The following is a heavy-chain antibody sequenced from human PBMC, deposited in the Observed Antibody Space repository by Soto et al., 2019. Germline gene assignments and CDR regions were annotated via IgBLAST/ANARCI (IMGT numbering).Heavy chain of an antibody. D-gene: IGHD4-17*01. Sequence: GASVKVSCKASGGTFRRYAISWVRQAPGQGLEWMGGIIPIFGTANYAQKFQGRVTITADESTTTSYMELSSLRSEDTAVYYCARMFSGDHTFLIDYSGQGTLVTVSS. CDR2: IIPIFGTA. V-gene: IGHV1-69*13. CDR3: ARMFSGDHTFLIDY. CDR1: GGTFRRYA. J-gene: IGHJ4*02.